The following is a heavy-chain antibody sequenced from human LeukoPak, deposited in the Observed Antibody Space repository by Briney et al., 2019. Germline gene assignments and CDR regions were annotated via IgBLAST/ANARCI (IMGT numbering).Heavy chain of an antibody. CDR1: GYTFTSYD. CDR3: ARLYVCGSYRRFDY. D-gene: IGHD3-16*02. Sequence: ASVKVSCKASGYTFTSYDINWVRQATGQGLEWMVWMNPNSGNTGYAQKFQGRVTITRNTSISTAYMELSSLRSEDTAVYYCARLYVCGSYRRFDYWGQGTLVTVSS. J-gene: IGHJ4*02. CDR2: MNPNSGNT. V-gene: IGHV1-8*01.